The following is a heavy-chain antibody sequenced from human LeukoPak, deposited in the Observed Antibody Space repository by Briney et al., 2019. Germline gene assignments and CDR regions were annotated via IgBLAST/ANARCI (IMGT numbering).Heavy chain of an antibody. V-gene: IGHV3-21*01. J-gene: IGHJ4*02. CDR1: GFTFSSYS. CDR2: ISSSSSYI. CDR3: ARETQGIHFDY. Sequence: GGSLRLSCAASGFTFSSYSINWVRQAPGKGPEWVSSISSSSSYIYYADSVKGRFTISRDNATNSLYLQMNSLRAEDTAVYYCARETQGIHFDYWGQATLVTVSS. D-gene: IGHD3-10*01.